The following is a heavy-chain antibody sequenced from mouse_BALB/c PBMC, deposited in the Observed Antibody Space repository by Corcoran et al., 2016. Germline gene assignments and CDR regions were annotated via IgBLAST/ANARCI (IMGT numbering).Heavy chain of an antibody. CDR1: GYTFTNSG. V-gene: IGHV9-1*02. CDR3: AKGNYYFDY. CDR2: INTYTGEP. D-gene: IGHD2-1*01. J-gene: IGHJ2*01. Sequence: QIQLVQSGPELKKPGETVKISCKASGYTFTNSGMNWVKQAPGKGLKWMGWINTYTGEPTYADDFKGRFAFSLETSASTAYLQINNLKNEDMATYFCAKGNYYFDYWGQGTTLTVSS.